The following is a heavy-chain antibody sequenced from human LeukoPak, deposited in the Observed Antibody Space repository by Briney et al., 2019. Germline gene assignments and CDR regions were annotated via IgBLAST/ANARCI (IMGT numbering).Heavy chain of an antibody. Sequence: GRSLRLSCAASGFTFSSYGMHWVRQAPGKGLEWVAVISYDGSNKYYTDSVKGRFTISRDNSKNTLYLQMNSLGAEDTAVYYCARGGNPRDGPDYWGQGTLVTVSS. CDR1: GFTFSSYG. V-gene: IGHV3-30*03. CDR2: ISYDGSNK. J-gene: IGHJ4*02. CDR3: ARGGNPRDGPDY. D-gene: IGHD4-23*01.